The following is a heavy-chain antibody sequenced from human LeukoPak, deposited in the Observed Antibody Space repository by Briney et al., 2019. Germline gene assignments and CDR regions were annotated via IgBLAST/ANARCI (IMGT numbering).Heavy chain of an antibody. CDR2: ISYDGSNK. J-gene: IGHJ5*02. Sequence: GRSLRLSCAASGFTFSSYAMHWVRQAPGKGLGWVAVISYDGSNKYYADSVKGRFTISRDNSKNTLYLQMNSLRAEDTAVYYCARDQQLVQDNWFDPWGQGTLVTVSS. CDR1: GFTFSSYA. CDR3: ARDQQLVQDNWFDP. D-gene: IGHD6-13*01. V-gene: IGHV3-30*04.